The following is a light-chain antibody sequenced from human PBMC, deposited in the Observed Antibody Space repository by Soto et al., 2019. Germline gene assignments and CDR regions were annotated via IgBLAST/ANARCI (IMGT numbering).Light chain of an antibody. Sequence: EVVLTQSPATLSVSAGGTVTLSCRASQSVRTNVAWYQQIPGQAPMLLVYGASTRATGVPARFTGSGSGIEFSLTISSLLSEDSAFYYCQQYFNWPLTWTFGGGTKVQIK. CDR2: GAS. V-gene: IGKV3-15*01. J-gene: IGKJ4*01. CDR3: QQYFNWPLTWT. CDR1: QSVRTN.